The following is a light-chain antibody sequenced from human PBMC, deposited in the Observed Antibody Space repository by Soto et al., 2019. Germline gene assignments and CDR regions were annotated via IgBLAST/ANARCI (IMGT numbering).Light chain of an antibody. J-gene: IGKJ4*01. CDR1: QSVSNN. Sequence: EIVMTHSPATLSVSPGERVTLSCRASQSVSNNLAWDQQNPGQAPRLLIYGAPTTATGIPARFSGSGSGTAFTLTISSLKSEDFAVYYCQQHNDWPYTFGGGTKVQIK. CDR2: GAP. CDR3: QQHNDWPYT. V-gene: IGKV3-15*01.